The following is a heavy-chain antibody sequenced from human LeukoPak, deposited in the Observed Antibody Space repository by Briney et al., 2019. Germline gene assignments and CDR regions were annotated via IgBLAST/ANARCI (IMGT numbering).Heavy chain of an antibody. CDR2: IRHDESNK. D-gene: IGHD2-15*01. J-gene: IGHJ6*03. CDR3: AKQMVERQQDYYMDV. Sequence: PGGSLRLSCVASGFSFKDHGMHWVRQAPGKGLEWVAFIRHDESNKFYADSVKGRFTIPRDNSKNTLYLQMSSLRAEDTALYYCAKQMVERQQDYYMDVWGKGTSVTVSS. V-gene: IGHV3-30*02. CDR1: GFSFKDHG.